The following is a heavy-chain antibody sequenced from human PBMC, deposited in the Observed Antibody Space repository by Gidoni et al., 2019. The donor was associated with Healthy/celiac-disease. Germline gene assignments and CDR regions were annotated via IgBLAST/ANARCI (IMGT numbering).Heavy chain of an antibody. CDR2: ISGDGGST. J-gene: IGHJ4*02. Sequence: EVQLVESGGVVVQPGGSLRTSCAASGFTLDDYTMHWVRQAPGKGLEWVSLISGDGGSTYYADSVKGRFTISRDNSKNSLYLQMNSLRTEDTALYYCAKDSGRLNYDILTGFDYWGQGTLVTVSS. CDR1: GFTLDDYT. V-gene: IGHV3-43*01. CDR3: AKDSGRLNYDILTGFDY. D-gene: IGHD3-9*01.